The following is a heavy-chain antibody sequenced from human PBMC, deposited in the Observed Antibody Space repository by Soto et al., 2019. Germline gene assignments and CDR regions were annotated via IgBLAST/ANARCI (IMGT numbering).Heavy chain of an antibody. CDR3: AKYSYDNGGRSFDY. CDR2: VTGNGDNT. Sequence: PGGSLRLSCAASGFTFSSYAMSWVRQAPGKGLEWVSTVTGNGDNTYYADSVTGRFTVSRDNSKNTLYLQVNSLRGDDTAVYYCAKYSYDNGGRSFDYWGQGTLVTVSS. J-gene: IGHJ4*02. V-gene: IGHV3-23*01. CDR1: GFTFSSYA. D-gene: IGHD3-22*01.